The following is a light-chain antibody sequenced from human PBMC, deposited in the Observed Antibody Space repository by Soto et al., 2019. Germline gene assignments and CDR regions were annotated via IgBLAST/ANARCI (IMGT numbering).Light chain of an antibody. V-gene: IGKV3-15*01. Sequence: EIVLTQSPATLSVSPGERATLSCRASQSVAGNLAWYQQKPGQAHRLLIHGASTRATGIPARFTGSGSGTEFTLTITSLQSEDFAIYYCQQYYNWITFGQGTRLEIK. J-gene: IGKJ5*01. CDR3: QQYYNWIT. CDR2: GAS. CDR1: QSVAGN.